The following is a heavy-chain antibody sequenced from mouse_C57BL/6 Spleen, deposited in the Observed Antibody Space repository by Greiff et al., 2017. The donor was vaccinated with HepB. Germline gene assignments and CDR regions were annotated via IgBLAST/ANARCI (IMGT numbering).Heavy chain of an antibody. J-gene: IGHJ1*03. CDR2: ISYSGST. CDR1: GYSITSDY. CDR3: ARGLPPWYFDV. Sequence: EVHLVESGPGLAKPSQTLPLTCSVTGYSITSDYWNWIRKFPGNKLEYMGYISYSGSTYYNPSIKSRISITRDTSKNQYYLQLNSVTTEDTASYYGARGLPPWYFDVWGTGTTVTVSS. V-gene: IGHV3-8*01. D-gene: IGHD2-2*01.